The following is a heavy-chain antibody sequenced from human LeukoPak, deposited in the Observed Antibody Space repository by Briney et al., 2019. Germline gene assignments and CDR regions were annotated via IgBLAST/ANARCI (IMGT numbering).Heavy chain of an antibody. Sequence: QAGGSLRRSCAASGFTFSAFLMSWVRQAPGKGLEWVAHTSPDGSEQHYADSVKGRFTIPRDNAKNSVDLQMNSLRVEDTAVYYCARGHYGMDVWGQGTTVTVSS. CDR2: TSPDGSEQ. V-gene: IGHV3-7*04. CDR1: GFTFSAFL. CDR3: ARGHYGMDV. J-gene: IGHJ6*02.